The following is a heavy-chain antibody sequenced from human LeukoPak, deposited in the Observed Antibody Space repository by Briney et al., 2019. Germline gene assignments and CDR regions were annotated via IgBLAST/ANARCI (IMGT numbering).Heavy chain of an antibody. J-gene: IGHJ5*02. CDR2: IYYSGST. Sequence: PSETLSLTCAVSGGSISSGGYSWSWIRQPPGKGLEWIGYIYYSGSTNYNPSLKSRVTISVDTSKNQFSLKLRSVTAADTAVYYCARDPRGYSSSSQGNWFDPWGQGTLVTVSS. D-gene: IGHD6-6*01. CDR1: GGSISSGGYS. V-gene: IGHV4-61*08. CDR3: ARDPRGYSSSSQGNWFDP.